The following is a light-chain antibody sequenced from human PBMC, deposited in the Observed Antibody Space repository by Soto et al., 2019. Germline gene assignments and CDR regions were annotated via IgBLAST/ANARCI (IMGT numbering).Light chain of an antibody. Sequence: EIVLTQSPGTLSLSPGERATLSCRPSQSVSSSYLAWYQQKPGQAPRLLIYGASSRVTGIPDRFSGSGSGTDFTLTISRLEPEDFAVYYCQQYGSSPPYTFGQGTKLEIK. CDR1: QSVSSSY. CDR2: GAS. V-gene: IGKV3-20*01. CDR3: QQYGSSPPYT. J-gene: IGKJ2*01.